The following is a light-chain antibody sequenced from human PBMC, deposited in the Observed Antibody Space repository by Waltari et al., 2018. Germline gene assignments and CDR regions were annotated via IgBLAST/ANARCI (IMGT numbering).Light chain of an antibody. CDR1: QSVSSD. CDR2: GAS. V-gene: IGKV3-15*01. Sequence: EIVMTQSPATLSVSPGERATLSCRASQSVSSDLGWYQQKPGQAPRLLIYGASTRATGIPARFSGSGSGTEFTLTISSLQSEDFAVYYCQQYNNWRTFGQGTKVEIK. CDR3: QQYNNWRT. J-gene: IGKJ1*01.